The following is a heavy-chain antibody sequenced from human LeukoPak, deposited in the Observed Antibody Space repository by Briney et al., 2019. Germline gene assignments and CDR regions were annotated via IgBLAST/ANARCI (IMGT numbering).Heavy chain of an antibody. D-gene: IGHD3-10*01. V-gene: IGHV3-23*01. CDR3: AKYYAARSRSFDF. CDR2: IGSGGDT. CDR1: GFTFSSYA. J-gene: IGHJ4*02. Sequence: GGSLRLSCAASGFTFSSYAMTWVRQSPGKGLEWVSVIGSGGDTYYSDAVQGRFTISRDNSKNTLYLQMNSLRADDTAVYYCAKYYAARSRSFDFWGQGTLVTVSS.